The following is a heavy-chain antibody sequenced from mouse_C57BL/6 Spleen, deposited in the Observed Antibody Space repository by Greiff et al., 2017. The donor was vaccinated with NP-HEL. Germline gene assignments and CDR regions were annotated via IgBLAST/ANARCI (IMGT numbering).Heavy chain of an antibody. D-gene: IGHD1-1*01. CDR3: ARRTTGYFDY. CDR1: GYTFTSYW. J-gene: IGHJ2*01. Sequence: QVQLQQSGAELVKPGASVKLSCKASGYTFTSYWMHWVKQRPGQGLEWIGMIHPNSGSTNYNEKFKSKATLTVDKSSSTAYMQLSSLTSEDSAVYYCARRTTGYFDYWGQGTTLTVSS. CDR2: IHPNSGST. V-gene: IGHV1-64*01.